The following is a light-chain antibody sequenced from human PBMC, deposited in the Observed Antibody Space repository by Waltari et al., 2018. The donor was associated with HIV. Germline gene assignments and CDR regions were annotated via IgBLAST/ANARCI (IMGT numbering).Light chain of an antibody. CDR3: HQYNNWPYT. V-gene: IGKV3-15*01. Sequence: TMQSPAILPVSPGGGVTLTCRASQSVNTNVAWYQQRPGQAPRLLIYGASTRAAGFPARFSGGGSGTEFTLTISSLQSEDFALYFCHQYNNWPYTFGQGTKLDIK. J-gene: IGKJ2*01. CDR1: QSVNTN. CDR2: GAS.